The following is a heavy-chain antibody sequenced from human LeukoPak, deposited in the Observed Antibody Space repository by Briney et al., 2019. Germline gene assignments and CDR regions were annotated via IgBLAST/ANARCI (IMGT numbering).Heavy chain of an antibody. CDR1: GFTFDDYA. V-gene: IGHV3-9*01. D-gene: IGHD2-15*01. J-gene: IGHJ4*02. CDR3: AKDLGSRRGIDY. CDR2: ISWNSGSI. Sequence: GGSLRLSCAASGFTFDDYAMHWVRQAPGKGLEWVSGISWNSGSIGYADSVKGRFTISRDNAKNSLYLQMNSLRAEDTALYYCAKDLGSRRGIDYRGQGTLVTVSS.